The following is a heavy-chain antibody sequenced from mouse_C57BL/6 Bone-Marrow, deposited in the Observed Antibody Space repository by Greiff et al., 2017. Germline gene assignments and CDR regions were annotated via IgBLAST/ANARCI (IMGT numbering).Heavy chain of an antibody. D-gene: IGHD2-5*01. CDR3: AIDRVTTTQAWFAY. J-gene: IGHJ3*01. Sequence: EVKLVESGGGLVKPGGSLKLSCAASGFTFSSYAMSWVRQTPEKRLEWVATISDGGSYTYYPDNVKGRFTISRDNAKNNLYLQMSHLKSEDTSMYYCAIDRVTTTQAWFAYWGQGTLVTVSA. V-gene: IGHV5-4*01. CDR1: GFTFSSYA. CDR2: ISDGGSYT.